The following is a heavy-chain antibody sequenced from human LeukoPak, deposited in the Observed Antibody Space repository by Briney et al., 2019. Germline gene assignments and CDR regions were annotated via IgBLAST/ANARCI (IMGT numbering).Heavy chain of an antibody. CDR2: IRYDGSNK. J-gene: IGHJ6*03. Sequence: GGSLRLSCAASGFTFSSYGMHWVRQAPGKGLEWVAFIRYDGSNKYYADSVKGRFTISRDNSKNTLYLQMNSLRAEDTAVYYCAKGPYYDILTGYYDYYYYYMDVWGKGTTVTISS. CDR1: GFTFSSYG. V-gene: IGHV3-30*02. D-gene: IGHD3-9*01. CDR3: AKGPYYDILTGYYDYYYYYMDV.